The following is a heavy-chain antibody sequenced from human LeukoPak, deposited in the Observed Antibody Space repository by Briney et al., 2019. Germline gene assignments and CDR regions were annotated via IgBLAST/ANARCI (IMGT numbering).Heavy chain of an antibody. CDR1: GYTFTGYY. D-gene: IGHD1-26*01. CDR3: ARGGRIGSYLAYFDY. Sequence: ASVEVSCKASGYTFTGYYMHWVRQAPGQGLEWMGRINPNSGGTNYAQKFQGRVTMTRDTSISTAYMELSRLRSDDTAVYYCARGGRIGSYLAYFDYWGQGTLVTVSS. J-gene: IGHJ4*02. CDR2: INPNSGGT. V-gene: IGHV1-2*06.